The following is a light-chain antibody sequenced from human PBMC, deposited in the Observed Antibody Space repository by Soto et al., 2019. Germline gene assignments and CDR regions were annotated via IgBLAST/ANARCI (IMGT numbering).Light chain of an antibody. CDR2: GAS. V-gene: IGKV3-15*01. CDR1: QSVSSN. J-gene: IGKJ4*01. Sequence: EVVMTQSPATLSVTPGERATLSCRASQSVSSNLAWYQQKPGQAPRLLIYGASTRATGIPARFSGSGSGTELTLTISSLQSEDFAVYYCQQYNNWPPLTFGGGTKVDI. CDR3: QQYNNWPPLT.